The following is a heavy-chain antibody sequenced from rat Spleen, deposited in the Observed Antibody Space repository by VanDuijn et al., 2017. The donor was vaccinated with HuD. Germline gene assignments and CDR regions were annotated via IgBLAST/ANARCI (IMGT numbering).Heavy chain of an antibody. CDR2: INGAGST. D-gene: IGHD1-1*01. CDR1: GHSITSGYR. V-gene: IGHV3-3*01. CDR3: ARSDGTHYYLPFAD. Sequence: EVQLQESGPGLVKPSQSLSLTCSVTGHSITSGYRWNWIRKFPGNRLEWMGYINGAGSTNYNPSLKSRISISRDRSKNQFFLQVDSVATEDTATYYCARSDGTHYYLPFADWGQGTLVTVSS. J-gene: IGHJ3*01.